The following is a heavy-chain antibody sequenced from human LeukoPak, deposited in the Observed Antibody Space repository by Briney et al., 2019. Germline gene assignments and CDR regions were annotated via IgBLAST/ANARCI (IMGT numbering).Heavy chain of an antibody. J-gene: IGHJ3*02. CDR2: LDPEDSEA. V-gene: IGHV1-24*01. Sequence: ASVKVSRKVSGYTLSDLAMHGVRAAPGRGREWREGLDPEDSEAIYAQPLEGRVNMNEDTSSDTAYMVLCSLRSEDTAVYYCATRNFGDYGAFDIWGQGTMVTVSS. D-gene: IGHD4-17*01. CDR1: GYTLSDLA. CDR3: ATRNFGDYGAFDI.